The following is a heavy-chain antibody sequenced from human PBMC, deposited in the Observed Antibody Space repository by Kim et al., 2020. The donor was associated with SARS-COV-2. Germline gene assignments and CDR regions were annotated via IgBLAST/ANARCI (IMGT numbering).Heavy chain of an antibody. J-gene: IGHJ4*02. CDR3: ARTKVGATIWYDY. Sequence: GGSLRLSCAASGFTFSSYAMHWVRQAPGKGLEWVAVISYDGSNKYYADSVKGRFTISRDNSKNTLYLQMNSLRAEDTSVYYCARTKVGATIWYDYWGQGTLVTVSS. D-gene: IGHD1-26*01. V-gene: IGHV3-30*04. CDR1: GFTFSSYA. CDR2: ISYDGSNK.